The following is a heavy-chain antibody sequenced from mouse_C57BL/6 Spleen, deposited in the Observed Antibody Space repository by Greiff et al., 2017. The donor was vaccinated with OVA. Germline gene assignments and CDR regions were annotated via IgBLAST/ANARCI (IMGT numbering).Heavy chain of an antibody. J-gene: IGHJ2*01. Sequence: VMLVESGAELARPGASVKLSCKASGYTFTSYGISWVKQRTGQGLEWIGEIYPRSGNTYYNEKFKGKATLTADKSSSTAYMELRSLTSEDSAVYFCARETDSNYEGYFDYWGQGTTLTVSS. CDR1: GYTFTSYG. CDR3: ARETDSNYEGYFDY. D-gene: IGHD2-5*01. CDR2: IYPRSGNT. V-gene: IGHV1-81*01.